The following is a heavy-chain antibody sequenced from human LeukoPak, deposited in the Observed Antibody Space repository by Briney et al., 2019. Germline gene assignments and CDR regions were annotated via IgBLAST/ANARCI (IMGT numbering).Heavy chain of an antibody. CDR3: ASHGVGATNYFDY. D-gene: IGHD1-26*01. Sequence: SETLSLTCTVSGGSVRSYYWSWIRQTPGKGLEWIGYIYYSGSTNYNPSLKSRVTISVDTSKNQFSLKLSSVTAADTAVYYCASHGVGATNYFDYWGQGTLVTVSS. CDR1: GGSVRSYY. CDR2: IYYSGST. V-gene: IGHV4-59*02. J-gene: IGHJ4*02.